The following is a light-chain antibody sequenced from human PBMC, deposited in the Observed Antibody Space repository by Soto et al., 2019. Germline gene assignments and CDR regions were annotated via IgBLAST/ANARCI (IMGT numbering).Light chain of an antibody. CDR1: SSDVGSYNL. CDR3: CSYGGRNTYV. V-gene: IGLV2-23*01. Sequence: QSVLTQPASVSGSPGQSITISCTGTSSDVGSYNLVSWYQQHPGKAPKLMIYEGSKRPSGVSNRFSGSKSGNTASLTISGLQAEDEADYYCCSYGGRNTYVF. J-gene: IGLJ2*01. CDR2: EGS.